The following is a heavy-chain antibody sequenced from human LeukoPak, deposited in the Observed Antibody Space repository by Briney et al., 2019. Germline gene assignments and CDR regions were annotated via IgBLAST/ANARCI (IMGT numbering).Heavy chain of an antibody. CDR1: GYNFTSYW. D-gene: IGHD2-8*01. V-gene: IGHV5-51*01. J-gene: IGHJ6*03. CDR3: ATHGHCIKGLCYANYYFYLDV. Sequence: GESLKISCKGSGYNFTSYWIGWVRQMPGKGLEWMGIIYPDDSDTRYSPSFEGQVIISVDKSISTAYLQWSSLEASDTARYYLATHGHCIKGLCYANYYFYLDVWGKGTTVTV. CDR2: IYPDDSDT.